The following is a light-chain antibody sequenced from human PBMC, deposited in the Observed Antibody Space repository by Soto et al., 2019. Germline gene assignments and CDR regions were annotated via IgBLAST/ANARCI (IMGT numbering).Light chain of an antibody. J-gene: IGKJ1*01. V-gene: IGKV3-20*01. CDR3: WQHGSSLWT. CDR1: QSVSSSY. Sequence: EIVLTQSPVTLSLSPGERATLSCRASQSVSSSYLAGYQQTPGQAPRLLIYGASSRATGIPDRFSGSGSGTNFTLTISRREPEDFSVYYCWQHGSSLWTFGQGTKVEIK. CDR2: GAS.